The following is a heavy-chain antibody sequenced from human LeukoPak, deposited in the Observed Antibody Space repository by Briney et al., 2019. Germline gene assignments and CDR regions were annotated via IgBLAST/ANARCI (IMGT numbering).Heavy chain of an antibody. CDR2: IYYGGST. J-gene: IGHJ5*02. D-gene: IGHD3-16*01. CDR1: GGSISSYY. CDR3: PRAGTYYDYVWGPPHWFDP. Sequence: PSETLCLTCTVSGGSISSYYWSWIRQPPGKGLEWVGYIYYGGSTNYNPSLKSRVTISVDTSKTQFSLKPRSVTAADTAVSYCPRAGTYYDYVWGPPHWFDPWGQGTLVTVSS. V-gene: IGHV4-59*01.